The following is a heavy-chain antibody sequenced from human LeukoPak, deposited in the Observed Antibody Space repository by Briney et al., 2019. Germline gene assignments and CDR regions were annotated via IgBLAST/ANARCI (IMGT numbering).Heavy chain of an antibody. CDR3: ARDGWFGPFDY. CDR1: GFIFSSYE. D-gene: IGHD3-10*01. J-gene: IGHJ4*02. CDR2: ISRSGSTI. V-gene: IGHV3-48*03. Sequence: GGSLRLSCAASGFIFSSYEMNWVRQAPGKGLEWVSYISRSGSTIYYTDSVKGRFSISRDNAKNSLYLQMNSLRAEDTAVYYCARDGWFGPFDYWGQGTLVTVSS.